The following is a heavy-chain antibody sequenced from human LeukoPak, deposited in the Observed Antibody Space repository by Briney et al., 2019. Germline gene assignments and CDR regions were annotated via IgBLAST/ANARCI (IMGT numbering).Heavy chain of an antibody. V-gene: IGHV3-74*01. D-gene: IGHD4-23*01. CDR3: ARGRPHGNDY. CDR1: GFTFSSYW. CDR2: IASDGSST. J-gene: IGHJ4*02. Sequence: GGSLRLSCAASGFTFSSYWMNWVRQAPGKGLVWVSRIASDGSSTTYADSVKGRFSISRDNAKNTLYLKMNSLRLEDTAVYYCARGRPHGNDYWGQGTLVTVSS.